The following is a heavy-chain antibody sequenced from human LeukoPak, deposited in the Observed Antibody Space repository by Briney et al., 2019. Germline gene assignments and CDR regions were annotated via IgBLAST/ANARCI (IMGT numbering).Heavy chain of an antibody. CDR2: IYHSGST. J-gene: IGHJ4*02. V-gene: IGHV4-30-2*01. Sequence: PSQTLSLTCAVSGGSITNSGYSWSWIRQPPGKDLEWIGYIYHSGSTFYNPSLKSRVTISLDRSKNQFSLKLSSVTAADTAVYCCARGLNYYDRNQGYWGQGTLVTVSS. CDR1: GGSITNSGYS. CDR3: ARGLNYYDRNQGY. D-gene: IGHD3-22*01.